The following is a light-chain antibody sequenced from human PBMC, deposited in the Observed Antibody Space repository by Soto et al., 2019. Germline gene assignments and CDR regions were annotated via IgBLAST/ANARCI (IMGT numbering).Light chain of an antibody. CDR1: QSISSW. Sequence: GRGTITCRASQSISSWFAAYQQHPGKHPQILIYDESTLESGGPSRFSGSGSGTELSLTISSLQPDDFATYYCQHYYSYSEAXGQGTKVDIK. J-gene: IGKJ1*01. CDR3: QHYYSYSEA. CDR2: DES. V-gene: IGKV1-5*01.